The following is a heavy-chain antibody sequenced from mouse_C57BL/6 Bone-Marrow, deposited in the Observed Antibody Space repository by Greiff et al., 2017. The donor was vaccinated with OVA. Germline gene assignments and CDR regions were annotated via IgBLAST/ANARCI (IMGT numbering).Heavy chain of an antibody. V-gene: IGHV1-55*01. CDR1: GYTFTSYW. CDR3: ARHPGYYAMDD. Sequence: QVQLQQPGAELVKPGASVKMSCKASGYTFTSYWITWVKQRPGQGLEWIGDIYPGSGSTNYNEKFKSKATLTVDTSSSTAYMKLSSLTAEDSAVYYCARHPGYYAMDDWGKGTSVTVAS. J-gene: IGHJ4*01. CDR2: IYPGSGST.